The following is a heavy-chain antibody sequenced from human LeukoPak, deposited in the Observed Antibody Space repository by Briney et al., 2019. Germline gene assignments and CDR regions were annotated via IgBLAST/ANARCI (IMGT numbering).Heavy chain of an antibody. V-gene: IGHV4-34*01. CDR1: GGSFSGYY. J-gene: IGHJ5*02. CDR3: ARGYYDFWSGYDEFDP. Sequence: PSETLSLTCAVYGGSFSGYYWSWIRQPPGKGLEWIGEINHSGSTNYNPSLKSRVTISVDTSKNQFSLKLSSVTAADTAVYYCARGYYDFWSGYDEFDPWGQGTLVTVSS. D-gene: IGHD3-3*01. CDR2: INHSGST.